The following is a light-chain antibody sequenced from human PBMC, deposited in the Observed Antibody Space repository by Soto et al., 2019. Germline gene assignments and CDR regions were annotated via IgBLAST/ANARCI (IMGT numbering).Light chain of an antibody. Sequence: DIQMTQSPSSLSASVGDRITITCRASQSISSYFNWYQHKPGKAPKLLINAASSLERGVPSRFSGGGYGTDFTLNISSLQPDDFATYYCQQNYRATPWTFGQGTKVDIK. V-gene: IGKV1-39*01. CDR1: QSISSY. J-gene: IGKJ1*01. CDR3: QQNYRATPWT. CDR2: AAS.